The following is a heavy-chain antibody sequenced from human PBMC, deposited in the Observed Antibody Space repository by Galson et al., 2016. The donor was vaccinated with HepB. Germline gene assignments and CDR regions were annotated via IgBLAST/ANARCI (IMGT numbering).Heavy chain of an antibody. CDR3: AGLGIATRGAFDT. CDR2: IDPSDSQT. V-gene: IGHV5-10-1*01. Sequence: QSGAEVKKPGESLRISCMGSGYDFTNYWINWVRQMPGKGLEWMGRIDPSDSQTSYSPSFQGHVRISIDKSISTVYLQWSSLEASDTAMYFCAGLGIATRGAFDTWGQGTMVTVSS. D-gene: IGHD1-1*01. CDR1: GYDFTNYW. J-gene: IGHJ3*02.